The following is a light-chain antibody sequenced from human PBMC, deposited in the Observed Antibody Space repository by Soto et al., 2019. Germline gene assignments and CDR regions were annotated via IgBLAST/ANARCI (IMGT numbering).Light chain of an antibody. CDR1: QNISSN. Sequence: EIVMTQSPATLSVSPGERATLSCRASQNISSNLAWYQQKPGQAPRVLIDGASTRATGIPARFSGSGSGTEFTPTISSLQSEDFAFYYCQQYNNWLWTFGQGTKVEIK. V-gene: IGKV3-15*01. CDR3: QQYNNWLWT. CDR2: GAS. J-gene: IGKJ1*01.